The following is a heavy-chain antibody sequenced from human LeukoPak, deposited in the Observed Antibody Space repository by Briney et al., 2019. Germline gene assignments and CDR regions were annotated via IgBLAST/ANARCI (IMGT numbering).Heavy chain of an antibody. J-gene: IGHJ4*02. CDR1: GFTFTSSA. CDR2: IVVGSGNT. D-gene: IGHD4-23*01. Sequence: SVKVSCKASGFTFTSSAMQWVRQARGQRLEWIGWIVVGSGNTNYAQKFQERVTITRDMSTSTAYMELSSLRSEDTAVYCCAADGYGGNYYFDYWGQGTLVTVSS. V-gene: IGHV1-58*02. CDR3: AADGYGGNYYFDY.